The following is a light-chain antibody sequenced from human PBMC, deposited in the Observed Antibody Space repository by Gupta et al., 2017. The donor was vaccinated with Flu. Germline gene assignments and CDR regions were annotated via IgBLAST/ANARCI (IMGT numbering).Light chain of an antibody. Sequence: PSTLSVSPGERATLPCRASQSVSSYLAWYQQRPGQAPRLLIYGASTRATGFPARFSGSGSGTEFTLTISSLQSEDFAVYYCQQYNKWPRTFGRGTKVEIK. CDR2: GAS. CDR3: QQYNKWPRT. V-gene: IGKV3-15*01. CDR1: QSVSSY. J-gene: IGKJ1*01.